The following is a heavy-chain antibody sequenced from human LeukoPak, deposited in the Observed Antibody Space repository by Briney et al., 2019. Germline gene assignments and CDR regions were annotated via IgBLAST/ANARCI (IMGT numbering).Heavy chain of an antibody. J-gene: IGHJ4*02. V-gene: IGHV1-2*02. CDR1: GYTFTGYY. CDR2: INPNSGGT. Sequence: EASVKVSCKDSGYTFTGYYMHWVRQAPGQGLEWRGWINPNSGGTSYEKKFQGRVTMTRDTSITTDYMELSGLRSDDTAMYYCARVRRYCSGGSCYSAYYFDYWGQGTLVTVSS. D-gene: IGHD2-15*01. CDR3: ARVRRYCSGGSCYSAYYFDY.